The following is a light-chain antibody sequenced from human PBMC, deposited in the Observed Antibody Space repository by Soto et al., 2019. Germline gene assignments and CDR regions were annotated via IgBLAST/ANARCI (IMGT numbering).Light chain of an antibody. CDR2: DVT. J-gene: IGLJ1*01. V-gene: IGLV2-8*01. CDR1: SSDVGGYDY. Sequence: QSALPQPPSASASPGQSVTISCTGTSSDVGGYDYVSWYQQHPGKAPKLMIYDVTNRPSGVSDRFSGSKSGNTASLTISGFQADDEDEYYYSSNADKSNTNVFGTGTKVTVL. CDR3: SSNADKSNTNV.